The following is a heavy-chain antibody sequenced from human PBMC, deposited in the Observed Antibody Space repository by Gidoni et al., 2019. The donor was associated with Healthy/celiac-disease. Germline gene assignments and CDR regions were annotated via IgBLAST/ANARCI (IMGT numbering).Heavy chain of an antibody. Sequence: QVQLVESGGGVVQPGRSLRLSCAASGFPFSSYGMHWVRQAPGKGLEWVAVIWYDGSNKYYADSVKGRFTISRDNSKNTLYLQMNSLRAEDTAVYYCARGSGSLSRVDYWGQGTLVTVSS. V-gene: IGHV3-33*01. J-gene: IGHJ4*02. D-gene: IGHD1-26*01. CDR3: ARGSGSLSRVDY. CDR2: IWYDGSNK. CDR1: GFPFSSYG.